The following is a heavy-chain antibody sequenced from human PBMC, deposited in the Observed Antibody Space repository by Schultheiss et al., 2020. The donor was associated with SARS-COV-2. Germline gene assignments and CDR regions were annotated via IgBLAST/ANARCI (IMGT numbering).Heavy chain of an antibody. Sequence: GGSLRLSCEASGFTLSDYYMSWIRQTPGKGLEWLSDISRSGTTIYYADSVKGRFTISRDNSNSLYLQMTSLTADDTAVYYCARHGGRRGYNFSSENLWGQGTLVTVSS. CDR1: GFTLSDYY. CDR2: ISRSGTTI. J-gene: IGHJ4*02. V-gene: IGHV3-11*01. D-gene: IGHD3-3*01. CDR3: ARHGGRRGYNFSSENL.